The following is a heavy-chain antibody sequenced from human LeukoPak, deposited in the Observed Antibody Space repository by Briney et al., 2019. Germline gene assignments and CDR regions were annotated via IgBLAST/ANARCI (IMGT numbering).Heavy chain of an antibody. CDR1: GGTFSSYA. CDR3: ARDRDFWSGQTNDAFDI. CDR2: IIPIFGTA. Sequence: ASVKVSCKASGGTFSSYAISWVRQAPGQGLEWMGGIIPIFGTANYAQKSQGRVTITADESTSTAYMELSSLRSEDTAVYYCARDRDFWSGQTNDAFDIWGQGTMVTVSS. J-gene: IGHJ3*02. D-gene: IGHD3-3*01. V-gene: IGHV1-69*13.